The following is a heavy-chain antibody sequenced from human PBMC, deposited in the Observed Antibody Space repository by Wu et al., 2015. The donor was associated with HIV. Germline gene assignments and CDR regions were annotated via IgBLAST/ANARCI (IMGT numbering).Heavy chain of an antibody. J-gene: IGHJ4*02. CDR3: ASKGGYSGYDRFDY. V-gene: IGHV1-69*13. CDR1: GGTFNNYA. Sequence: QVQLVQSGAEVKKPGSSVKVSCKASGGTFNNYAIAWVRQAPGQGLEWMGRIIPIFGSANYAQNFQGRVTITADESTSTAYMELSSLRSEDTAVYYCASKGGYSGYDRFDYWGQGTLVTVSS. D-gene: IGHD5-12*01. CDR2: IIPIFGSA.